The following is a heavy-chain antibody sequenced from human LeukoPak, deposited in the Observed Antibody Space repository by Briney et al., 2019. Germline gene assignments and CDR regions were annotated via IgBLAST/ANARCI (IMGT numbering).Heavy chain of an antibody. CDR2: ISYDGSNK. V-gene: IGHV3-30*03. CDR1: GFTFRSYE. CDR3: ARGPTYTSSWYGLDY. J-gene: IGHJ4*02. D-gene: IGHD6-13*01. Sequence: GGSLRLSCAASGFTFRSYEMNWVRQAPGKGLEWVAFISYDGSNKYYADSVKGRFTISRDNAKKTLYLQVNSLRAEDTAVYYCARGPTYTSSWYGLDYWGQGTLVTVSS.